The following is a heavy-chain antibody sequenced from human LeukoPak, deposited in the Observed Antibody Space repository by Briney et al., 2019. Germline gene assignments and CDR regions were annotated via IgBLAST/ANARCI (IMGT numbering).Heavy chain of an antibody. V-gene: IGHV1-69*01. Sequence: PVKVSCKASGGTFSSYAISWVRQAPGQGLEWMGGIIPIFGTANYAQKFQGRVTITADESTSTAYMELSSLRSEDTAVYYCAREEYCSGGSCYSGYYGMDVWGQGTTVTVSS. CDR1: GGTFSSYA. CDR3: AREEYCSGGSCYSGYYGMDV. CDR2: IIPIFGTA. J-gene: IGHJ6*02. D-gene: IGHD2-15*01.